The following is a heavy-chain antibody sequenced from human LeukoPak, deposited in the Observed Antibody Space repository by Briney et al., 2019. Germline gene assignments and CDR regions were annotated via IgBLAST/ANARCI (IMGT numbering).Heavy chain of an antibody. Sequence: SETLSLTCAVYGGSFSGYYWSWIRQPPGKGLEWIGEINHSGSTNYNPSLESRVTISVDRSKNQFSLKLSSVTAADTAVYYCARDTTEYSSLGRGFDYWGQGTLVTVSS. CDR3: ARDTTEYSSLGRGFDY. V-gene: IGHV4-34*01. D-gene: IGHD6-6*01. J-gene: IGHJ4*02. CDR2: INHSGST. CDR1: GGSFSGYY.